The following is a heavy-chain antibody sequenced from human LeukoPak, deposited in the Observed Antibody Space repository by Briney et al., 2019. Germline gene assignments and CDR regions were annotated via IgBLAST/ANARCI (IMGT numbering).Heavy chain of an antibody. CDR1: GFTFSSYS. D-gene: IGHD2-8*01. V-gene: IGHV3-21*01. CDR2: ISRTSSDI. CDR3: ARELYPGEI. Sequence: GGSLRLSCTASGFTFSSYSMNWVRQAPGKGLEWVSSISRTSSDIYYADSLKGRFTTSRDNAKNSLYLQMNSLRVEGTAVYYCARELYPGEIWGQGTLVTVSS. J-gene: IGHJ4*02.